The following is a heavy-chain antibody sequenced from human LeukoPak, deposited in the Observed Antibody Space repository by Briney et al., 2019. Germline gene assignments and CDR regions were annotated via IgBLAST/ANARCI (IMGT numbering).Heavy chain of an antibody. V-gene: IGHV3-48*02. CDR1: EFTFSSYS. CDR3: ARRASTLSGSDY. CDR2: ISSSSSII. J-gene: IGHJ4*02. D-gene: IGHD2-2*01. Sequence: GGSLRLSCAASEFTFSSYSMNWVRQAPGKGLEWISYISSSSSIIYYADSVKGRFTISRDNAKNSLYLQMNSLRDEDTAVYYCARRASTLSGSDYWGQGTLVTVSS.